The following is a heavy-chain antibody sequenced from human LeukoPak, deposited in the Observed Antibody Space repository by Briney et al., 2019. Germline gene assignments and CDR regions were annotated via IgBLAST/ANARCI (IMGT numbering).Heavy chain of an antibody. CDR3: ARDEMVRGVSNYYYYYYMDV. J-gene: IGHJ6*03. V-gene: IGHV1-18*01. Sequence: GASVKVSCKASGYTFTSYGISWVRQAPGQGLEWMGWISAYNGNTNFAQKLQGRVTMTTDTSTSTAYMELRSLRSDDTAVYYCARDEMVRGVSNYYYYYYMDVWGKGTTVTISS. CDR1: GYTFTSYG. D-gene: IGHD3-10*01. CDR2: ISAYNGNT.